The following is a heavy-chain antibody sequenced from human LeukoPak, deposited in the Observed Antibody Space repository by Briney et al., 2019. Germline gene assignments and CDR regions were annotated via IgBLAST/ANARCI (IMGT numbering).Heavy chain of an antibody. CDR1: GGSFSGYY. V-gene: IGHV4-34*01. CDR2: INHSGST. J-gene: IGHJ4*02. Sequence: SETLSLTCAVYGGSFSGYYWSWIRQPPGKGLEWIGEINHSGSTNYNPSLKSRVTISVGTSKNQFSLKLSSVTAADTAVYYCVRVPSGDFWSGYWFDYWGQGTLVTVSS. D-gene: IGHD3-3*01. CDR3: VRVPSGDFWSGYWFDY.